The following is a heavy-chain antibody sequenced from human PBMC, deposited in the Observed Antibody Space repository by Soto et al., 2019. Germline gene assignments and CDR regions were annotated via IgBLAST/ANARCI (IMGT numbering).Heavy chain of an antibody. CDR2: ISYDGSNK. CDR3: AKGSGYYDSSGYDY. Sequence: QVQLVESGGGVVQPGRSLRLSCAASGFTFSSYGMHWVRQAPGKGLEWVAVISYDGSNKYYADSVKGRFTISRDNSKNTLYLQMNSLRAEDTAVYYCAKGSGYYDSSGYDYWGQGTLVTVSS. J-gene: IGHJ4*02. V-gene: IGHV3-30*18. CDR1: GFTFSSYG. D-gene: IGHD3-22*01.